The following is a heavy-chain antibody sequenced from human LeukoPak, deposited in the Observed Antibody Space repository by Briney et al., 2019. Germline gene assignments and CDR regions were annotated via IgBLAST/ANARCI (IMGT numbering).Heavy chain of an antibody. CDR3: ASYDFWSGYYGHFDY. D-gene: IGHD3-3*01. Sequence: SETLSLTCTVSGDSISSSSYYWERIRQPPGKGLEWIGSIYYSGSTYYNPSLKSRVTISVDTSKNQFSLKLSSVTAADTAVYYCASYDFWSGYYGHFDYWGQGTLVTVSS. CDR2: IYYSGST. J-gene: IGHJ4*02. V-gene: IGHV4-39*07. CDR1: GDSISSSSYY.